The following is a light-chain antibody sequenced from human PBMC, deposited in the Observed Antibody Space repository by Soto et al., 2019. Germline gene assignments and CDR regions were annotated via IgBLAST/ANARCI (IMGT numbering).Light chain of an antibody. J-gene: IGKJ4*01. CDR3: QQYNNWPLT. CDR1: QSVSSN. CDR2: DVS. V-gene: IGKV3D-15*01. Sequence: EIVMTQSPATLSVSPGERATLSCWASQSVSSNLAWYQQKPGQAPRLLIYDVSTRATGIPTRFSGSGSGTEFPLTISRLQSEDFAAYYCQQYNNWPLTFGGGTKVEIK.